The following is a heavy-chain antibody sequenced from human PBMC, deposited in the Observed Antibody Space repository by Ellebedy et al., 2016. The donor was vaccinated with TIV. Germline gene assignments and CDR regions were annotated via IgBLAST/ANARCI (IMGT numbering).Heavy chain of an antibody. D-gene: IGHD5-18*01. CDR1: GNSVSSADYY. Sequence: SETLSLTCTVSGNSVSSADYYWTWVRQHPGKGLEWIGYIYYSGRSYYNPSLKSRVTISVDTSKNRLSLKLTSVTAADTAVYYFARQKRDTFYFDYWGQGTLVTVSS. CDR2: IYYSGRS. CDR3: ARQKRDTFYFDY. J-gene: IGHJ4*02. V-gene: IGHV4-31*03.